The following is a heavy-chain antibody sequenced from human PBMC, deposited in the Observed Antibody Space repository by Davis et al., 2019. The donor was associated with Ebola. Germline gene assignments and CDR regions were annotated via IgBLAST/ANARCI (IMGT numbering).Heavy chain of an antibody. Sequence: PGGSLRLSCAASGFTFDDYAMHWVRQAPGKGLEWVSGISWNSGSIGYADSVKGRFTISRDNAKNSLYLQMNSLRAEDTAVYYCARERDVAAARCVGYMDVWGKGTTVTVSS. CDR3: ARERDVAAARCVGYMDV. D-gene: IGHD2-2*01. CDR1: GFTFDDYA. J-gene: IGHJ6*03. CDR2: ISWNSGSI. V-gene: IGHV3-9*01.